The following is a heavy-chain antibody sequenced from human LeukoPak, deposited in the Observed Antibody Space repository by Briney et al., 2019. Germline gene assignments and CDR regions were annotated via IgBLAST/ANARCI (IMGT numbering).Heavy chain of an antibody. CDR1: GFTFSSYS. CDR2: ISSGSSYI. V-gene: IGHV3-21*01. J-gene: IGHJ4*02. Sequence: GGSLRLSCAASGFTFSSYSMNWVRQAPGKGLEWVSSISSGSSYIYYADSVMGRFTISRDNAKNSLYLQMNSLRAEDTAVYYCARGIVAAGNIDFWGQGTLVTVSS. CDR3: ARGIVAAGNIDF. D-gene: IGHD6-13*01.